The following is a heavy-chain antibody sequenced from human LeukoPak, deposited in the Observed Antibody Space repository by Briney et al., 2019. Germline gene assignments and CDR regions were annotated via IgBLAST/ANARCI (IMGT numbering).Heavy chain of an antibody. CDR2: IYYSGST. Sequence: ASETLSLTCTVSGGSISSYYWSWIRQPPGKGLEGIGYIYYSGSTNYNPSLKSRVTISVDTSKHQFSLKLSSVTAADTAVYYCARVQGCSSTSCNPPFDYWGQGTLVTVSS. J-gene: IGHJ4*02. D-gene: IGHD2-2*01. CDR3: ARVQGCSSTSCNPPFDY. CDR1: GGSISSYY. V-gene: IGHV4-59*01.